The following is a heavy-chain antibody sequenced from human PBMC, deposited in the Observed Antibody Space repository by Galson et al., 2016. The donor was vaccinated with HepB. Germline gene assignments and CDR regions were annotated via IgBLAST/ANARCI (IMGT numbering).Heavy chain of an antibody. J-gene: IGHJ4*02. CDR3: ARGLEWLLYGFDY. Sequence: SVKVSCKASGYPFTKYAMHWVRQAPGQRLEWMGWINAVNGNKKYSQKFQGRVTITRDTPASTGYMELSSLRSEDTAVYYCARGLEWLLYGFDYWGQGTLVTVSS. D-gene: IGHD3-3*01. CDR2: INAVNGNK. CDR1: GYPFTKYA. V-gene: IGHV1-3*01.